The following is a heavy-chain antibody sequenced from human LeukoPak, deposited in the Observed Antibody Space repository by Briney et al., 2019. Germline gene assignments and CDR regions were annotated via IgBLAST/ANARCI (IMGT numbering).Heavy chain of an antibody. CDR3: ARDPYYDISGWFDP. CDR2: NYYSGST. Sequence: SETLSLTCTVSGGSISSSSYYWGWIRQPPGKGLEWIGSNYYSGSTYYNPSLKSRVTISVDTSKNQFSLKLSSVTAADTAVYYCARDPYYDISGWFDPWGQGTLVTVSS. CDR1: GGSISSSSYY. J-gene: IGHJ5*02. V-gene: IGHV4-39*07. D-gene: IGHD3-9*01.